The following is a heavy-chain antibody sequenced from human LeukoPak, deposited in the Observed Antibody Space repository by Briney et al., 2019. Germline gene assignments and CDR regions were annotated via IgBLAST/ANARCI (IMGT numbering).Heavy chain of an antibody. CDR2: INPNSGGA. CDR3: ARDPAVVVPAAIRQFWFDP. V-gene: IGHV1-2*02. D-gene: IGHD2-2*01. J-gene: IGHJ5*02. Sequence: ASVKVSCKASGYTFTGYYMHWVRQAPGQGLEWMGCINPNSGGANYAQKFQGRVTMTRDTSISTAYMELSRLRSDDTAVYYCARDPAVVVPAAIRQFWFDPWGQGTLVTVSS. CDR1: GYTFTGYY.